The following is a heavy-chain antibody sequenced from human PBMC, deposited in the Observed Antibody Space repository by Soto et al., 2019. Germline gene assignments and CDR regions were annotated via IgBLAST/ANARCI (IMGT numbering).Heavy chain of an antibody. CDR2: IYYSGST. CDR1: GGSISSGCYY. J-gene: IGHJ3*02. V-gene: IGHV4-31*03. Sequence: SETLSLTCTVSGGSISSGCYYWSWIRQHPGKGLEWTGYIYYSGSTYYNPSLKSRVTISVDTSKNQFSLKLSSVTAADTAVYYCARVWGGAFDIWGQGTMVTVSS. CDR3: ARVWGGAFDI. D-gene: IGHD3-10*01.